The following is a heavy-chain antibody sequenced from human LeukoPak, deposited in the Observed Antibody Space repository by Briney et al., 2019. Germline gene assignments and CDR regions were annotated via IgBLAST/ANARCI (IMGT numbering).Heavy chain of an antibody. V-gene: IGHV4-31*03. CDR1: GGSISSGGYY. CDR2: IYSGGST. Sequence: SQTLSLTCTVSGGSISSGGYYWSWIRQHPGKGLEWIGYIYSGGSTYYNPSLKSRVTISVDTSKNQFSLKLSSVTAADTAVYYCARGGSGYDWVSDYYYYMDVWGKGTTVTVSS. D-gene: IGHD5-12*01. J-gene: IGHJ6*03. CDR3: ARGGSGYDWVSDYYYYMDV.